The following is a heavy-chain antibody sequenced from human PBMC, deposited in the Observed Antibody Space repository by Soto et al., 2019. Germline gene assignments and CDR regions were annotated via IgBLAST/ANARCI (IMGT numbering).Heavy chain of an antibody. CDR1: GFTFSAYD. CDR2: IGTQHDT. Sequence: EVQLVESGGGLVQPGGSLRLSCAASGFTFSAYDMHWVRQATGKGLEWVSAIGTQHDTYYPDSVKGRFTISRENAKNSFYLQMNSLRGGDTAVYYCARQASYWHGGGGWIDPWGQGTLVTVSS. CDR3: ARQASYWHGGGGWIDP. V-gene: IGHV3-13*01. J-gene: IGHJ5*02. D-gene: IGHD2-8*02.